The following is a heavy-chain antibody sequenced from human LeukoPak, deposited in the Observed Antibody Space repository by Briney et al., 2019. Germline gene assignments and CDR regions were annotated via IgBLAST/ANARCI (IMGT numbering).Heavy chain of an antibody. J-gene: IGHJ4*02. D-gene: IGHD5-18*01. CDR1: GFTVSNNR. Sequence: GGSLRLSCAASGFTVSNNRLSWVRQAPGMGLEWVSTIYSDGNTYYPDSVKGRFTISRDNSKNTLYLQMNSLRAEDTAVYYCAKNPFALAMAPAGYWGQGTLVTVSS. CDR2: IYSDGNT. CDR3: AKNPFALAMAPAGY. V-gene: IGHV3-53*05.